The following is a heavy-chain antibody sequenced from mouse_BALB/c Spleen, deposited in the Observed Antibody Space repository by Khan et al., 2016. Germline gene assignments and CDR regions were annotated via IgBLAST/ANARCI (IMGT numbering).Heavy chain of an antibody. V-gene: IGHV9-1*02. Sequence: QIQLVQSGPELKKPGETVKISCKTSGYTFTKYGMNWVRQAPGEGLKWLGWINTHTGEAAYADEFKGRFAFSVETSANTAYLQINNLKNEDMGTYFCARPDYWGKGTTLTVSS. CDR3: ARPDY. J-gene: IGHJ2*01. CDR1: GYTFTKYG. CDR2: INTHTGEA.